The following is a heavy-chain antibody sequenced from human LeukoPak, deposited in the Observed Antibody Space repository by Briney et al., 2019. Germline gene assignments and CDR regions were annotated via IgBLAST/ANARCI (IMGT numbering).Heavy chain of an antibody. V-gene: IGHV3-7*03. D-gene: IGHD6-19*01. Sequence: GGSLRLPLPPSEFPFISNWWSWVGQVQGKGLEWLANIKQDGSEKYYVDSVKGRFTISRDNAKNSLYLQMNSLRAEDTAVYYCARDLSGWYLLFDYWGQGTLVTVSS. CDR2: IKQDGSEK. J-gene: IGHJ4*02. CDR1: EFPFISNW. CDR3: ARDLSGWYLLFDY.